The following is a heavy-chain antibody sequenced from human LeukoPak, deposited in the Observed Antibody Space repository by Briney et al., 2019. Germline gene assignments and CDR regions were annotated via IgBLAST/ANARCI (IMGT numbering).Heavy chain of an antibody. V-gene: IGHV1-3*01. Sequence: ASVKVSCKASGYAFTSYAMHWVHQAPGQRLEWMGWINAGNGNTKYSQKFQGRVTITRDTSASTAYMELSSLRSEDTAVYYCARDLGYSSSWYYFDYWGQGTLVTVSS. D-gene: IGHD6-13*01. CDR1: GYAFTSYA. J-gene: IGHJ4*02. CDR2: INAGNGNT. CDR3: ARDLGYSSSWYYFDY.